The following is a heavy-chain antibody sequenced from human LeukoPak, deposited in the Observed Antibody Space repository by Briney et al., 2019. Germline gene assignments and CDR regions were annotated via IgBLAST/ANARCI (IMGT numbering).Heavy chain of an antibody. CDR1: GGTFSSYA. CDR2: IIPIFGTA. D-gene: IGHD2-2*03. V-gene: IGHV1-69*06. Sequence: SVKVSCKASGGTFSSYAISWVRQAPGQGLEWMGGIIPIFGTANYAQKFQGRVTITADKSTSTAYMELSSLRSEDTAVYYCAREGDPGYCSSTSCYGGYRNWFGPWGQGTLVTVSS. J-gene: IGHJ5*02. CDR3: AREGDPGYCSSTSCYGGYRNWFGP.